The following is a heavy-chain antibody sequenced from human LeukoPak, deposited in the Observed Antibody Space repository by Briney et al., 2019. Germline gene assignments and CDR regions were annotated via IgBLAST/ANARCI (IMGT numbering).Heavy chain of an antibody. V-gene: IGHV3-48*03. D-gene: IGHD3-10*02. J-gene: IGHJ6*04. CDR3: AELGITMIGGV. CDR2: ISSSGTTI. Sequence: GGSLRLSCAASGFTFSSYEMNWVRQAPGKGLEWVSYISSSGTTIYYADSVKGRFTISRANAKNSLYLQMNSLRAEDTAVYYCAELGITMIGGVWGKGTTVTISS. CDR1: GFTFSSYE.